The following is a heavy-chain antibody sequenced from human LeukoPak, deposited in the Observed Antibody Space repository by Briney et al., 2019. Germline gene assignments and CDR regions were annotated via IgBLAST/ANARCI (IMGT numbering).Heavy chain of an antibody. V-gene: IGHV1-69*04. CDR3: AAGLRYPEWGIGSNWFDP. CDR1: GYTFTSYG. J-gene: IGHJ5*02. D-gene: IGHD3-9*01. CDR2: VIPILGIA. Sequence: SVKVSCKASGYTFTSYGISWLRQAPGQGLEWMGRVIPILGIANYAQKFQGRVTITADKSTSTAYMELSSLRSEDTAVYYCAAGLRYPEWGIGSNWFDPWGQGTLVTVSS.